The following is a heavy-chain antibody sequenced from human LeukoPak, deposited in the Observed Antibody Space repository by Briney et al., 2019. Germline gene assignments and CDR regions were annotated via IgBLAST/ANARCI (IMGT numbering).Heavy chain of an antibody. CDR3: ARYSPERYFDL. Sequence: GGSLRLSCAASGFTFSSYSMNWVRQAPGKGLEWVSSISSSSSYIYYADSVKGRFTISRDNAKNSLYLQMNSLRAEDTAVYYCARYSPERYFDLWGRGTLVTVSS. D-gene: IGHD2-15*01. CDR2: ISSSSSYI. V-gene: IGHV3-21*01. CDR1: GFTFSSYS. J-gene: IGHJ2*01.